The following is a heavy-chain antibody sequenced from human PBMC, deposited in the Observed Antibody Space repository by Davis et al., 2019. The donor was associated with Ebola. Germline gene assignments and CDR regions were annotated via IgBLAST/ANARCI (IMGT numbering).Heavy chain of an antibody. D-gene: IGHD1-7*01. J-gene: IGHJ6*04. CDR1: GGSISSSNW. Sequence: SETLSLTCAVSGGSISSSNWWSWVRQPPGKGLEWIGEIYHSGSTNYNPSLKSRVTISVDTSKNQFSLKLSSVTAADTAVYYCARAGGLGTYGMDVWGKGTTVTVAS. CDR3: ARAGGLGTYGMDV. CDR2: IYHSGST. V-gene: IGHV4-4*02.